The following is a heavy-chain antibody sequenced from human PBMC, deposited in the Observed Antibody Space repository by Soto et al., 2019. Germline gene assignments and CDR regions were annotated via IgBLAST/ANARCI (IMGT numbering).Heavy chain of an antibody. Sequence: QVQLVESGGGVVQPGRSLRLSCAASGFTFSTNAMHWVRQAPGKGLEWVAVISYEGSTTYYADSVKGRFTISRDNSKNTLYLQMNSLRAEDTAVYYCAKPFNGWSYYFDYWGQGTLVTVSS. D-gene: IGHD6-19*01. CDR1: GFTFSTNA. J-gene: IGHJ4*02. CDR2: ISYEGSTT. CDR3: AKPFNGWSYYFDY. V-gene: IGHV3-30-3*02.